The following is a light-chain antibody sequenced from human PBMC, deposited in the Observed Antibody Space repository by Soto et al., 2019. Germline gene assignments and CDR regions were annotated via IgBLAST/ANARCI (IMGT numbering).Light chain of an antibody. J-gene: IGKJ1*01. V-gene: IGKV1-5*03. CDR2: QAS. Sequence: DVQMTQSPSTLSASVGDRVTITCRASQSISSWLAWYKQKAGKAAELLIYQASTIESGDPSRFSGSGSATQFTLTINSVQPHDFATYYCQQYKTYTRTFGQGTKVDIK. CDR3: QQYKTYTRT. CDR1: QSISSW.